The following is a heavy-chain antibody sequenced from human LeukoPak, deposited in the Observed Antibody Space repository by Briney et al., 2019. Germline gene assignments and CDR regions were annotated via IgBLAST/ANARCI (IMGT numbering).Heavy chain of an antibody. Sequence: LAGGSLRLSCTASRFTFSTYAMSWVRQPPGKGLEWVSSISGSGDTTYYTGSVKGRFTISRDNSKNALYLQMSSLRAEDTAVYYCAKSQRIDQQVVQRIDYWGQGTLVTVSS. J-gene: IGHJ4*02. V-gene: IGHV3-23*01. CDR1: RFTFSTYA. CDR3: AKSQRIDQQVVQRIDY. D-gene: IGHD2-2*01. CDR2: ISGSGDTT.